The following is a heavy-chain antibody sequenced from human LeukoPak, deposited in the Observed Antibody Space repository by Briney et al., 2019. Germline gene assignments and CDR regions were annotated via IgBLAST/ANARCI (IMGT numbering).Heavy chain of an antibody. V-gene: IGHV4-59*04. Sequence: SETLSLTCTVSGGSISSYYWSWIRQPPGKGLEWIGYIYYSGSTYYNPSLKSRVTISVDTSKNQFSLKLSSVTAADTAVYYCARQSHGSSWYAKLFDYWGQGTLVTVSS. CDR2: IYYSGST. CDR1: GGSISSYY. D-gene: IGHD6-13*01. J-gene: IGHJ4*02. CDR3: ARQSHGSSWYAKLFDY.